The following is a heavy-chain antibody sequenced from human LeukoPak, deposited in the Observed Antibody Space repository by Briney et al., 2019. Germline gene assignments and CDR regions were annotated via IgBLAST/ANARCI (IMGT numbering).Heavy chain of an antibody. CDR3: AREREGGLLEWLLEY. V-gene: IGHV3-11*01. CDR1: GFSISDYY. D-gene: IGHD3-3*01. CDR2: ISSSGGAI. Sequence: GGSWRLSCAASGFSISDYYMSWIRQVPGKGLAWVSYISSSGGAIYYADSVKGRFSISRDNAKNSLYLQMNSLRAEDTAVYYCAREREGGLLEWLLEYWGQGTLVTVSS. J-gene: IGHJ4*02.